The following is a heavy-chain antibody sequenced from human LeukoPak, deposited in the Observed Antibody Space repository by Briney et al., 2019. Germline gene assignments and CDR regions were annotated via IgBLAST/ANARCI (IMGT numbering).Heavy chain of an antibody. Sequence: GGSLRLSCAASGFTFSIYGMHWVRQAPGKGLEWVAVIWSDGSNKYYRQSVKGRFTISRGNSQNTLNLQMNSLRAEDTAVYYCAKSLSGSYSAFDIWGQGTMVTVSS. CDR3: AKSLSGSYSAFDI. J-gene: IGHJ3*02. V-gene: IGHV3-33*03. CDR1: GFTFSIYG. D-gene: IGHD3-10*01. CDR2: IWSDGSNK.